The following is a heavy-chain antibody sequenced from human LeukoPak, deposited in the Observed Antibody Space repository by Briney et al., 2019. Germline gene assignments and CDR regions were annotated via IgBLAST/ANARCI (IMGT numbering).Heavy chain of an antibody. V-gene: IGHV1-18*01. J-gene: IGHJ6*03. CDR1: GYTFTSYD. CDR3: ARDSSSVVEYYYYYYMDV. Sequence: ASVKVSCKASGYTFTSYDINWVRQAPGQGLEWMGWISAYNGNTNYAQKLQGRVTMTTDTSTSTAYMELSSLRSEDTAVYYCARDSSSVVEYYYYYYMDVWGKGTTVTVSS. D-gene: IGHD2-15*01. CDR2: ISAYNGNT.